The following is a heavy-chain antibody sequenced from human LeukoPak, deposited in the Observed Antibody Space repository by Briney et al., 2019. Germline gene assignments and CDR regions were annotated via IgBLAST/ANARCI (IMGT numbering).Heavy chain of an antibody. Sequence: GGSLRLSCAASGFTFSSYAMSWVRQAPGKGLEWVSAISGSGVSTYYADSLKGRFTISRDNSKNTLYLQMNRLRAEDTAVYYCAKSRNSSGWYWGVPPLNYYYYYGMDVWGQGTTVTVSS. CDR3: AKSRNSSGWYWGVPPLNYYYYYGMDV. CDR1: GFTFSSYA. D-gene: IGHD6-19*01. V-gene: IGHV3-23*01. CDR2: ISGSGVST. J-gene: IGHJ6*02.